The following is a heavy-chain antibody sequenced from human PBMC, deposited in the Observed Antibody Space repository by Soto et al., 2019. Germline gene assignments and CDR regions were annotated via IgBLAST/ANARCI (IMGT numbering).Heavy chain of an antibody. J-gene: IGHJ4*02. CDR1: GFTFTSYS. Sequence: WGSLRLSCAASGFTFTSYSMNWFRQAPGKGLEWVSSISSTTNYIYYGDSMKGRFTISRDNAKNSLYLEMNSLRAEDTAVYYCARESEDLTSNFDYWGQGTLVTVSS. CDR3: ARESEDLTSNFDY. CDR2: ISSTTNYI. V-gene: IGHV3-21*06.